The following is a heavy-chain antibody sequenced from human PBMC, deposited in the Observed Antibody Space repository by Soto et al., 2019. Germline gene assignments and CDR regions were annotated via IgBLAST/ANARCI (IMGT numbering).Heavy chain of an antibody. V-gene: IGHV3-15*01. J-gene: IGHJ2*01. CDR3: TTAPLRYCSSTSCYHWYSDL. Sequence: GGSLRLSCAASGFTFSNAWMSWVRQAPGKGLEWVGRIKSKTDGGTTDYAAPVKGRFTISRDDSKNTLYLQMNSLKTEDTAVYYCTTAPLRYCSSTSCYHWYSDLWGRGTLVTVSS. CDR2: IKSKTDGGTT. CDR1: GFTFSNAW. D-gene: IGHD2-2*01.